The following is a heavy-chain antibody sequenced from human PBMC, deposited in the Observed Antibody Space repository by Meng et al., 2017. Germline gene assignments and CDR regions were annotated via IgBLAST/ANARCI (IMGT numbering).Heavy chain of an antibody. J-gene: IGHJ6*02. CDR3: AGPHRHIVVVPAAMRGGDYYYYGMDV. V-gene: IGHV1-69*06. CDR1: GGTFSSYA. Sequence: SVKVSCKASGGTFSSYAISWVRQAPEQGLEWMGGIIPIFGTANYAQKFQGRVTITADKSTSTAYMELSSLRSEDTAVYYCAGPHRHIVVVPAAMRGGDYYYYGMDVWGQGTTVTVSS. D-gene: IGHD2-2*01. CDR2: IIPIFGTA.